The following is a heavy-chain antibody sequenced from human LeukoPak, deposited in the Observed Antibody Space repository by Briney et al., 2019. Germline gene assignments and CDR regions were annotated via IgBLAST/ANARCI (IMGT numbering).Heavy chain of an antibody. J-gene: IGHJ4*02. Sequence: GGSLRLSCAASGFTFSSYAMSWVRQAPGKGLEWVANIKQDGSEKYYVDSVKGRFTISRDNAKNSLYLQMNSLRAEDKALYYCARDDYGSGSWNDYWGQGTLVTVSS. CDR2: IKQDGSEK. V-gene: IGHV3-7*03. CDR3: ARDDYGSGSWNDY. CDR1: GFTFSSYA. D-gene: IGHD3-10*01.